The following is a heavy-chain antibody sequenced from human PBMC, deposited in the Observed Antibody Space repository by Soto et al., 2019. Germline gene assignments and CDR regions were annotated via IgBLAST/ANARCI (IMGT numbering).Heavy chain of an antibody. J-gene: IGHJ6*02. CDR1: GYSFTSYW. CDR3: ASNTGIAAAGTSYYYYYGMDV. D-gene: IGHD6-13*01. V-gene: IGHV5-51*01. CDR2: IYPGDSDT. Sequence: GESLKISCKGSGYSFTSYWIGWVRQMPGKGLEWMGIIYPGDSDTRYSPSFQGQVTISADKSVSTAYLQWSSLKASDTAMYYCASNTGIAAAGTSYYYYYGMDVWGQGTTVTVSS.